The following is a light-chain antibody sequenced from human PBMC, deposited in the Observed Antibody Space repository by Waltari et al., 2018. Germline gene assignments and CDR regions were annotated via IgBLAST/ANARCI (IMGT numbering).Light chain of an antibody. CDR1: QGISSY. V-gene: IGKV1-8*01. CDR3: QHYYSYPYT. CDR2: AAS. Sequence: AIRMTQSPSSFSASTGDRVTITCRARQGISSYLAWYQQKPGKAPKLLIYAASTLQSGVPSRFSGSGSGTDFTLTISCLQSEDFATYYCQHYYSYPYTFGQGTKLEIK. J-gene: IGKJ2*01.